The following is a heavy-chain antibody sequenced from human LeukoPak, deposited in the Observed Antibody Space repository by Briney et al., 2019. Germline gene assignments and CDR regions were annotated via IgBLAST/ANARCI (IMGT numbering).Heavy chain of an antibody. V-gene: IGHV3-23*01. CDR2: ISRRDDYT. D-gene: IGHD3-10*01. J-gene: IGHJ4*02. CDR1: GFAFSSYA. Sequence: GGSLRLSCAASGFAFSSYAMSWVRQPPGKGLEWVSVISRRDDYTYYADSVKGRFTISRDNSKNTLYLQMNTLRAEDTAVYYCANDYRSGSFHDFRGQGTLVTVSS. CDR3: ANDYRSGSFHDF.